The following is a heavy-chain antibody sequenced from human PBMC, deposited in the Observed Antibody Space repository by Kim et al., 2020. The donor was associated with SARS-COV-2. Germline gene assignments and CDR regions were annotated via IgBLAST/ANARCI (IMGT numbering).Heavy chain of an antibody. CDR3: ARAVAFDI. CDR2: RGGT. Sequence: RGGTKYNPSVKSRDTISVDTSKNQFSLKLSSVTAADTAVYYCARAVAFDIWGQGTMVTVYS. J-gene: IGHJ3*02. V-gene: IGHV4-34*01.